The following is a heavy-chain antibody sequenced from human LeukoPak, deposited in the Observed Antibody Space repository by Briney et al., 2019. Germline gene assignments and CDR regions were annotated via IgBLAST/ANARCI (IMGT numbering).Heavy chain of an antibody. D-gene: IGHD2-15*01. V-gene: IGHV3-11*03. CDR1: GFTFSDYY. CDR3: ARSLIGRSRSGGSCSLGY. CDR2: ISSSGSYT. J-gene: IGHJ4*02. Sequence: GGSLRLSCAASGFTFSDYYMNWIRQAPGKGLEWVSYISSSGSYTNYADSVKGRFTISRDNAKNSLYLQMNSLRAEDTAVYYCARSLIGRSRSGGSCSLGYWGQGTLVTVSS.